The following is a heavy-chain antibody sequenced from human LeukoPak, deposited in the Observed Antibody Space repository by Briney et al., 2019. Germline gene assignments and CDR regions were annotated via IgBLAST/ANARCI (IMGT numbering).Heavy chain of an antibody. J-gene: IGHJ4*02. CDR3: ARMGELSPFDF. CDR1: GGPFNTYS. D-gene: IGHD3-16*02. Sequence: SVKVSCKVSGGPFNTYSVNWVRQAPGQRLEWMGALLPIFGSPNYAQEFQGRVTITADESTTTAYMELSSLRSDDTAVYYCARMGELSPFDFWGQGTLVTVSS. V-gene: IGHV1-69*13. CDR2: LLPIFGSP.